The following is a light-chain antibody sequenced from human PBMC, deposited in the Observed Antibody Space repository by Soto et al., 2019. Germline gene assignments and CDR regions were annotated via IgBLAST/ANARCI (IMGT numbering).Light chain of an antibody. Sequence: QSVLTQPPSVSGAPGQRVTISCTGSSSNIGAGYDVHWYQQLPGTAPKLLIYDNSNRPSGVPGRFSGSKSGTSASLAIPGLQAEDEADYYCQSYDSSLSGYVFGTGTKVTV. J-gene: IGLJ1*01. CDR3: QSYDSSLSGYV. CDR2: DNS. V-gene: IGLV1-40*01. CDR1: SSNIGAGYD.